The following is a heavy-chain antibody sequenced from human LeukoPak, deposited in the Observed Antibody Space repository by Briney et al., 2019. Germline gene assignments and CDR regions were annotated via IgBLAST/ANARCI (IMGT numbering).Heavy chain of an antibody. CDR2: ISAYNGNT. CDR1: GYTFTSYG. D-gene: IGHD4-17*01. Sequence: ASVKVSCKASGYTFTSYGISWVRQAPGQGLEWMGWISAYNGNTNYAQKLQGRVTMTTDTSTSTAYMELRSLRSDDTAVYYCARHPVLKNYGDYTNNWFDPWGQGTLVTVSS. CDR3: ARHPVLKNYGDYTNNWFDP. J-gene: IGHJ5*02. V-gene: IGHV1-18*01.